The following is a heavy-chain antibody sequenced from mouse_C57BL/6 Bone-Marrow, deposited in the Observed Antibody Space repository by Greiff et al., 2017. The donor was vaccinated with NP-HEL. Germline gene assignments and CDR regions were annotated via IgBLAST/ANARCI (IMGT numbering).Heavy chain of an antibody. J-gene: IGHJ1*03. D-gene: IGHD1-1*01. CDR3: AVITTVVAKGDWYFDV. CDR1: GYTFTSYW. CDR2: IDPSDSET. Sequence: VQLQQPGAELVRPGSSVKLSCKASGYTFTSYWMHWVKQRPIQGLEWIGNIDPSDSETHYNQKFKDKATLTVDKSSSTAYMQLSSLTSEDSAVYYCAVITTVVAKGDWYFDVWGTGTTVTVSS. V-gene: IGHV1-52*01.